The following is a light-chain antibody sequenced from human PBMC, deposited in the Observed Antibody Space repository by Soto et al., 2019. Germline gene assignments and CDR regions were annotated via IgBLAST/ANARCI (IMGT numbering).Light chain of an antibody. CDR1: QSISSW. Sequence: DIQMTQSPSTLSGSVGDRFTITCRASQSISSWLAWYQQKPGTAPNLLIYKASTLETGVPSRFSGSGSGTDFTLTISSLQPEDFATYYCLQHNSYPLTIAGGTKVDIK. CDR3: LQHNSYPLT. V-gene: IGKV1-5*03. CDR2: KAS. J-gene: IGKJ4*01.